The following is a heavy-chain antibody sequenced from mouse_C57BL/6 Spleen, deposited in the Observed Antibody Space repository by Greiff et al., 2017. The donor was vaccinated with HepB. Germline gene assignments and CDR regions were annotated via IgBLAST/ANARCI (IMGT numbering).Heavy chain of an antibody. Sequence: QVQLQQSGPGLVAPSQSLSITCTVSAFSLTSYGVHWVRQPPGKGLEWLVVIWSDGSTTYNSALKSRLSISKDNSKSQVFLKMNSLQTDDTAMYYCARHRESLRGYFDVWGTGTTVTVSS. V-gene: IGHV2-6-1*01. J-gene: IGHJ1*03. CDR3: ARHRESLRGYFDV. D-gene: IGHD1-1*01. CDR2: IWSDGST. CDR1: AFSLTSYG.